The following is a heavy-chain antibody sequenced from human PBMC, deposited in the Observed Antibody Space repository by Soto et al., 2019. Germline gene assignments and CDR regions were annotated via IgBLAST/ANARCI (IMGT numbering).Heavy chain of an antibody. CDR3: VRAEPPTVVPPMFDF. D-gene: IGHD2-15*01. CDR2: ISASGINT. Sequence: EVQLLDSGGGLVQPGGSLRLSCVASGFTFIGYGMTWVRQAPGKGLEWVSTISASGINTHYADSVKGRFTISRDNSGDTVFLQMSSLRVEDTALYYCVRAEPPTVVPPMFDFWGQGTLVTVSS. CDR1: GFTFIGYG. J-gene: IGHJ4*02. V-gene: IGHV3-23*01.